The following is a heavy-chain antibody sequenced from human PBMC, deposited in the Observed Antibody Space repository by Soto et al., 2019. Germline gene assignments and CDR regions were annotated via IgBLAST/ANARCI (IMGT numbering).Heavy chain of an antibody. CDR3: ARDCSSTSCTSPGY. CDR1: GGTFSSYS. J-gene: IGHJ4*02. V-gene: IGHV1-69*08. CDR2: IIPILGIA. Sequence: QVQLVQSGAEVKKPGASVKVSCKASGGTFSSYSISWVRQAPGQGLEWMGRIIPILGIANYAQKFQGRVTITAEKSTSTAYMELSSLRSEDTAVYYCARDCSSTSCTSPGYWGQGALVTVSS. D-gene: IGHD2-2*01.